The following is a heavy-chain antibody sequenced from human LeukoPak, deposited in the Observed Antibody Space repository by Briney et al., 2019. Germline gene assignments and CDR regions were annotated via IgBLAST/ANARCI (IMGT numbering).Heavy chain of an antibody. Sequence: GSLRLSCAASGFTFSSYWMHWVRQAPGKGLVWVSRINSDGSSTSYADSVKGRFTISRDNAKNTLYLQMNSLRAEDTAVYYCARDYYDSSGYYYFDYWGQGTLVTVSS. D-gene: IGHD3-22*01. J-gene: IGHJ4*02. CDR2: INSDGSST. V-gene: IGHV3-74*01. CDR3: ARDYYDSSGYYYFDY. CDR1: GFTFSSYW.